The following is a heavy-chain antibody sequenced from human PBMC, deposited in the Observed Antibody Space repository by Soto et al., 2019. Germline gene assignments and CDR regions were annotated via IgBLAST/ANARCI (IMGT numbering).Heavy chain of an antibody. CDR3: ARDPDYYDSSGYYPEYFQH. CDR1: GFTFSSYS. D-gene: IGHD3-22*01. CDR2: ISSSSSTI. Sequence: GGSLRLSCAASGFTFSSYSMNLVRQAPGKGLEWVSYISSSSSTIYYADSVKGRFTISRDNAKNSLYLQMNSLRDEDTAVYYCARDPDYYDSSGYYPEYFQHWGQGTLVTVSS. J-gene: IGHJ1*01. V-gene: IGHV3-48*02.